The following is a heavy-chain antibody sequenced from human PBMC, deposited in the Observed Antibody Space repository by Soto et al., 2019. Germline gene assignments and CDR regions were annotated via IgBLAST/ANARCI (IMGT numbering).Heavy chain of an antibody. CDR3: ARGSNYVPQDY. Sequence: ASVKVSCKASGYTFTGYYMHWVRQAPGQGLEWMGWINPNSGGTNYAQKIQGWVTMTRDTSISTAYMELSRLRSDDTAVYYCARGSNYVPQDYWGQGTLVTVSS. CDR1: GYTFTGYY. CDR2: INPNSGGT. V-gene: IGHV1-2*04. D-gene: IGHD4-4*01. J-gene: IGHJ4*02.